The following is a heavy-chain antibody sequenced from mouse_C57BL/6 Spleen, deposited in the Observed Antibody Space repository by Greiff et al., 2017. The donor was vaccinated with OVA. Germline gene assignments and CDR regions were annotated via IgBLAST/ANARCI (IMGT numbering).Heavy chain of an antibody. CDR3: ARTLLLDAMDH. Sequence: EVMLVESGGGLVKPGGSLKLSCAASGFTFSDYGMHWVRQAPEKGLEWVAYISSGSSTIYYADTVKGRFTISRYNAKNTLFLQMTSLRSEDTAMYYCARTLLLDAMDHSGQVPPATVSS. CDR2: ISSGSSTI. D-gene: IGHD2-10*02. J-gene: IGHJ4*01. CDR1: GFTFSDYG. V-gene: IGHV5-17*01.